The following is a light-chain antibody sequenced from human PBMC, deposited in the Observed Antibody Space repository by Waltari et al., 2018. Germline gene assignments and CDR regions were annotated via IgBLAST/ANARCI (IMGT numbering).Light chain of an antibody. CDR3: QQRSNWPAVT. V-gene: IGKV3-11*01. CDR2: DAS. Sequence: EIVLTQSPATLSLSPGERATLSCRASQSVSSYLAWYQQKPGQAPRPLFYDASNRATGIPARFSGSGSGTDFTLTISSLEPEDFAVYYCQQRSNWPAVTFGQGTRLEIK. J-gene: IGKJ5*01. CDR1: QSVSSY.